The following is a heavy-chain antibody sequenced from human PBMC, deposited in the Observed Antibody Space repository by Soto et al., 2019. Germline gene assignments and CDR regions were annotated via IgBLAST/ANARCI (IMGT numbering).Heavy chain of an antibody. CDR3: ARFGDVLTGYPDY. J-gene: IGHJ4*02. D-gene: IGHD3-9*01. Sequence: QLQLQESGPGLVKPSETLSLTCSVSGGSISRNDFYWGWIRQPPGKGLQWIGSIYYSGDTYYSPSLKSRGTISVDTSKNEFSLKLRSVTAADTAVYYCARFGDVLTGYPDYWGQGTLVTVSS. CDR1: GGSISRNDFY. CDR2: IYYSGDT. V-gene: IGHV4-39*01.